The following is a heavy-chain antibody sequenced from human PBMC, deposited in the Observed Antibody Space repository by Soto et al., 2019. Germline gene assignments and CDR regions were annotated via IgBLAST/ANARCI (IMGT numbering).Heavy chain of an antibody. Sequence: GGSLRLSCAASGFTFSSYWMSWVRQAPGKGLEWVAVISYDGSNKYYADSVKGRFTISRDNSKNTLYLQMNSLRAEDTAVYYCAKDRLRYSYYYGMDVWGQGTTVTVSS. J-gene: IGHJ6*02. CDR2: ISYDGSNK. CDR3: AKDRLRYSYYYGMDV. V-gene: IGHV3-30*18. CDR1: GFTFSSYW. D-gene: IGHD5-18*01.